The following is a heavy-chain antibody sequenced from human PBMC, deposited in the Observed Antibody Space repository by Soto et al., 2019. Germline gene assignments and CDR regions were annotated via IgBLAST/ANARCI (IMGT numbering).Heavy chain of an antibody. CDR2: IYYSGTN. CDR3: ARGYCSITSCSIFNY. V-gene: IGHV4-61*01. CDR1: GGSVSSGSFY. D-gene: IGHD2-2*01. J-gene: IGHJ4*02. Sequence: SETLSLTCAVSGGSVSSGSFYWGWIRQPPGKGLEWIGYIYYSGTNTYNPSLKSRVTMSADTSRNQFSLGLSSVTAADTAVYYCARGYCSITSCSIFNYWGQGTQVTVSS.